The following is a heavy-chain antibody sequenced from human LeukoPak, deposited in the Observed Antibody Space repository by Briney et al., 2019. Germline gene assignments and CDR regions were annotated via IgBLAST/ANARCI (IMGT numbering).Heavy chain of an antibody. CDR2: IYYSGST. Sequence: SETLSLTCTVSGGSISSYYCSWIRQPPGKGLEWIGYIYYSGSTNYNPSLKSRVTMSVDTSKNQFSLKLSSVTAADTAVYYCARDPGYCSGGSCSDYYYYGMDVWGKGTTVTVSS. D-gene: IGHD2-15*01. CDR1: GGSISSYY. CDR3: ARDPGYCSGGSCSDYYYYGMDV. V-gene: IGHV4-59*01. J-gene: IGHJ6*04.